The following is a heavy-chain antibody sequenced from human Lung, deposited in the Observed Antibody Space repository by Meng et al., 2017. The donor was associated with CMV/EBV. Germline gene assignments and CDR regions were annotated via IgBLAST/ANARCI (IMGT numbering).Heavy chain of an antibody. CDR1: EYTFTGYY. V-gene: IGHV1-2*02. D-gene: IGHD2-2*01. Sequence: SEYTFTGYYMHWVRQAPGQGLEWMGWINPNSGGTNYAQKFQGRVTMTRDTSISTAYMELSRLRSDDTAVYYCARVDCSSTSCTLSFDPWGQGTLVTVSS. CDR2: INPNSGGT. J-gene: IGHJ5*02. CDR3: ARVDCSSTSCTLSFDP.